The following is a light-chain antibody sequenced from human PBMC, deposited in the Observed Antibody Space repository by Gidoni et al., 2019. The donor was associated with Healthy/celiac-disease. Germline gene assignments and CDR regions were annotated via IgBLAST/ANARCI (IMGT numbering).Light chain of an antibody. CDR1: QSVSSSY. J-gene: IGKJ5*01. CDR3: QQYGSSIT. V-gene: IGKV3-20*01. Sequence: IVLTQSRSTRSLSQGERAPISCRASQSVSSSYLACYQHKPGQAPRLLIDGASSRATGIPDRCSGSGSETDFTLTISRLEPEYFSVYYCQQYGSSITFGQGTRLEIK. CDR2: GAS.